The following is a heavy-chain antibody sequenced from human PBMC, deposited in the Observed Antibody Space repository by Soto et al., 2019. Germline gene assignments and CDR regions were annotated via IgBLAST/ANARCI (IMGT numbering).Heavy chain of an antibody. Sequence: PGGPLRLSCASSGFTFSDYYMSWIRQAPGKGLEWVSYISSSSRYTNYADSVKGRFTISRDNAKNSLYLQMNSLRAEDTAVYYWARDFGVLVLFYYCYVMDGWGQGTTSTSP. CDR3: ARDFGVLVLFYYCYVMDG. V-gene: IGHV3-11*06. CDR1: GFTFSDYY. J-gene: IGHJ6*02. CDR2: ISSSSRYT. D-gene: IGHD6-6*01.